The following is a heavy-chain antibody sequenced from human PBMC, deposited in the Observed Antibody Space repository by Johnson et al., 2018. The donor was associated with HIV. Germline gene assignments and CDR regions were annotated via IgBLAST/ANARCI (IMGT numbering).Heavy chain of an antibody. Sequence: MQLVESGGGVVQPGGSLRLSCAASGFAFSNYAMHWVRQAPGKGLEWMAIISYDGSNEYYADSVKGRFTISRDNSKNTLYLHMSSLRAEDTALYYCARDSFIAVTLSDAFDIWGQGTVVTVSS. V-gene: IGHV3-30-3*01. J-gene: IGHJ3*02. D-gene: IGHD6-19*01. CDR2: ISYDGSNE. CDR1: GFAFSNYA. CDR3: ARDSFIAVTLSDAFDI.